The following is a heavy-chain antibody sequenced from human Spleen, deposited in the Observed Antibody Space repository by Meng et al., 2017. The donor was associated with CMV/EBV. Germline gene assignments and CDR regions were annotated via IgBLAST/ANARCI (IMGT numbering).Heavy chain of an antibody. J-gene: IGHJ6*02. CDR2: FNPRSGST. D-gene: IGHD3-3*01. Sequence: TFSNHYMEWVRQAPGQGLEWMGMFNPRSGSTSYALKFQGRVTMTRDTSTSTVYMELSSLRFEDTAVYYCARRNTIFGVISRAYGMDVWGQGTTVTVSS. CDR3: ARRNTIFGVISRAYGMDV. V-gene: IGHV1-46*01. CDR1: TFSNHY.